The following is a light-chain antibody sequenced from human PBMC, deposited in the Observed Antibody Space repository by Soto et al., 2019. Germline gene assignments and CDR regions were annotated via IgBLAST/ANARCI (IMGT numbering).Light chain of an antibody. CDR2: GNS. CDR3: QSYDSSLSGNVV. Sequence: QSVLTQPPSVSGAPGQRVTISRTGSSSNIGAGYDVHWYQQLPGTAPKLLIYGNSSRPSGVPDRFSGSKSGTSASQAITGLQAEDEADYYCQSYDSSLSGNVVFGGGTKLTVL. J-gene: IGLJ2*01. CDR1: SSNIGAGYD. V-gene: IGLV1-40*01.